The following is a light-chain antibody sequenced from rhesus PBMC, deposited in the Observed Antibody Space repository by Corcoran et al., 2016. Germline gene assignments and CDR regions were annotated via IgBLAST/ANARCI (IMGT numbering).Light chain of an antibody. CDR3: QHGYGTPFT. J-gene: IGKJ3*01. V-gene: IGKV1-74*01. CDR2: KAS. Sequence: DIQMTQSPSSLSASVGDRVTITCRASENVNNYLNWYQQKPGKAPKPLIYKASTLQSGVPSRFSGSGSGTDYTFTISSLQPEDGATYYCQHGYGTPFTFGPGTKLDIK. CDR1: ENVNNY.